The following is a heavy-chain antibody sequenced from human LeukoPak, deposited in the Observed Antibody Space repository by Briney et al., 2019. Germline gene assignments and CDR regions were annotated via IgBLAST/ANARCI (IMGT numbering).Heavy chain of an antibody. CDR1: GYTFTSYG. CDR3: ARGIYGDYVHFDY. CDR2: MNPNSGNT. D-gene: IGHD4-17*01. Sequence: ASVKVSCKASGYTFTSYGISWVRQAPGQGLEWMGWMNPNSGNTGYAQKFQGRVTMTRNTSISTAYMELSSLRSEDTAVYYCARGIYGDYVHFDYWGQGTLVTVSS. J-gene: IGHJ4*02. V-gene: IGHV1-8*02.